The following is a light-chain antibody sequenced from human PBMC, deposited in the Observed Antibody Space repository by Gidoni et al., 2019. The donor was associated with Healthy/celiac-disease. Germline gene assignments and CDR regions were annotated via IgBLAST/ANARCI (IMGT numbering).Light chain of an antibody. CDR2: SNN. Sequence: QSVLTQPPSASGTPGPRGTNSCSGSSSNIGSNTVTWYQQLPGTAPKLLIYSNNPRPSGVPDRCSGSKSGTSASLAISGLQSEDEADYYCAAWDDSLNGCWVFGGGTKLTVL. J-gene: IGLJ3*02. V-gene: IGLV1-44*01. CDR1: SSNIGSNT. CDR3: AAWDDSLNGCWV.